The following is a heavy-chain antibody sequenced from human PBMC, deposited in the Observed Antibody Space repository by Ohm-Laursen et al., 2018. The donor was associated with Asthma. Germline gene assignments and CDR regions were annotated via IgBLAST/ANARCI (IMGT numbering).Heavy chain of an antibody. J-gene: IGHJ4*02. CDR2: ISGGGDST. V-gene: IGHV3-23*01. Sequence: SLRLSCTASGFTFSSYAMSWVRQAPGKGLEWVSTISGGGDSTYYADSVKGRFTISRDNSKNTLYLQMNSLRAEDTAVYYCAKHDPKCSSTSCYNYWGQGTLVTVSS. CDR3: AKHDPKCSSTSCYNY. CDR1: GFTFSSYA. D-gene: IGHD2-2*02.